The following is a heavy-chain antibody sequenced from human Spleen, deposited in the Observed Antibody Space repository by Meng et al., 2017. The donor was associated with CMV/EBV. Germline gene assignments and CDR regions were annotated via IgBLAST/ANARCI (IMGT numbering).Heavy chain of an antibody. D-gene: IGHD2-2*01. J-gene: IGHJ3*02. V-gene: IGHV3-48*03. Sequence: GGSLRLSCAASGFTFSGYEMNWVRQAPGKGLEWVSYITSSGGTIYYADSVKGRFTISRDNAKNALYLQMNRLRAEDTAVYYCARTSSTSCYLGSGWRLCDAFDIWGQGTMVTVSS. CDR3: ARTSSTSCYLGSGWRLCDAFDI. CDR2: ITSSGGTI. CDR1: GFTFSGYE.